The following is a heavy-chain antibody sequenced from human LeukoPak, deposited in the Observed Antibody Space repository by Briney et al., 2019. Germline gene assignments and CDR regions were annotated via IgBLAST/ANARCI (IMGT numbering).Heavy chain of an antibody. CDR2: INWNGGST. Sequence: GGSLRLSCAASGFTFDDYGMSWVRQAPGKGLEWVSGINWNGGSTGYADSVKGRFTISRDNAKNSLYLQMNSLRAEDTAVYYCARARSSYGYGDAFDIWGQGTMVTVSS. V-gene: IGHV3-20*04. CDR3: ARARSSYGYGDAFDI. CDR1: GFTFDDYG. J-gene: IGHJ3*02. D-gene: IGHD5-18*01.